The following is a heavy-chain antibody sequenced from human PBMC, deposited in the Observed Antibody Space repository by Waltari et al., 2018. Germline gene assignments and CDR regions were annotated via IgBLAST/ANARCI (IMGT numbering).Heavy chain of an antibody. CDR1: GFTFSSYA. J-gene: IGHJ4*02. CDR3: AKVRGNPNNYHDY. CDR2: ISGSGGGT. Sequence: EVQLLESGGGLVQPGGSLRLSCAASGFTFSSYAMSWVRQAPGKGLEWVSAISGSGGGTYYADSVKGRLTISRDNSRNTLYPQMNSLRAEDTAVYYCAKVRGNPNNYHDYWGQGTLVTVSS. D-gene: IGHD4-4*01. V-gene: IGHV3-23*01.